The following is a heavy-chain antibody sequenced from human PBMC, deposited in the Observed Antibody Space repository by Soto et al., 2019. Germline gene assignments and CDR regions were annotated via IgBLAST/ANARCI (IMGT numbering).Heavy chain of an antibody. CDR3: ARARIAAAYNWFDP. CDR2: IYYSGST. D-gene: IGHD6-13*01. CDR1: GGSISSYY. Sequence: QVQLQESGPGLVKPSETLSLTCTVSGGSISSYYWSWIRQPPGKGLEWIGYIYYSGSTNYNPSLKSRVPXXVXTXXNQFSLKLSSVTAADTAVYYCARARIAAAYNWFDPWGQGTLVTVSS. J-gene: IGHJ5*02. V-gene: IGHV4-59*01.